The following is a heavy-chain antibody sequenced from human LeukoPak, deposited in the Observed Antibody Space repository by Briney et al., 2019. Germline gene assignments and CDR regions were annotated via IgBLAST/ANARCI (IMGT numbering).Heavy chain of an antibody. Sequence: SVKVSCKASGGTFSSYAISWVRQAPGQGLEWMGGIIPIFGTANYAQKFQGRVTITADESTSTAYMELSSLRSEDTAVYYCASAGYYRHYFDYWGQGTLVTVSS. D-gene: IGHD3-22*01. CDR1: GGTFSSYA. CDR2: IIPIFGTA. J-gene: IGHJ4*02. CDR3: ASAGYYRHYFDY. V-gene: IGHV1-69*13.